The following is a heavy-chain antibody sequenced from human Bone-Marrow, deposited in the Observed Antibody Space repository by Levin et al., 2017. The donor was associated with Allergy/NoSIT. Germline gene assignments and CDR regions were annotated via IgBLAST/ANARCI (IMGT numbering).Heavy chain of an antibody. CDR2: IYYSETT. CDR1: GDSISSGTYY. D-gene: IGHD5-12*01. Sequence: SQTLSLTCTVSGDSISSGTYYWSWIRQPPGKGLEWIGYIYYSETTFYNPSLMSRVTISVDTSRNQFSLRLSSVTAADTAVYYCARERGVASFDFWGQGTLVTVSS. V-gene: IGHV4-31*03. J-gene: IGHJ5*01. CDR3: ARERGVASFDF.